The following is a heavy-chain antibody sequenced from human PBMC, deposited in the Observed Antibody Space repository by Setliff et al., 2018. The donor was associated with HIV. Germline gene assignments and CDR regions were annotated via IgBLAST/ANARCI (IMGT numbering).Heavy chain of an antibody. V-gene: IGHV4-59*11. D-gene: IGHD4-17*01. CDR2: IYSSGST. CDR3: ARDIATVATPDRAD. CDR1: GGSMTGHY. J-gene: IGHJ4*02. Sequence: PSETLSLTCTVSGGSMTGHYWSRIRQSPGKGLEWIGSIYSSGSTNYNPSVKSRVTISIDTSKKQFALRLTSVTAADTALYFCARDIATVATPDRADWGQGTLVTVSS.